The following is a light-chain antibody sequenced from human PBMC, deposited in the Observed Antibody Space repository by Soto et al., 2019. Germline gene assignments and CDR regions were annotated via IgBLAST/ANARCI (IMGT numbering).Light chain of an antibody. CDR1: SSDIGAYNF. V-gene: IGLV2-8*01. Sequence: QSVLTQPPSASGSPGQSVSISCTGTSSDIGAYNFVSWYQQHPGKAPRLMIYGVSKRPSGVPDRFSGSKSGNTASLTISGLQAEDEADYCCGSYAGSNTWVFGGGTKLTVL. J-gene: IGLJ3*02. CDR2: GVS. CDR3: GSYAGSNTWV.